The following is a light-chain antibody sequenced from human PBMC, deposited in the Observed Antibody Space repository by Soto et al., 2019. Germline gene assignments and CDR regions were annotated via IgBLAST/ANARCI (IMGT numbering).Light chain of an antibody. V-gene: IGLV2-14*01. Sequence: QSALTQPASVSGSPGQSITISCTGTSSDVGGYNYVSWYRQHPGKAPKLIIYDVSNRPSGVSVRFSGSKSGNTASLPISGLQAEDEADYYCSSYTSSSTPFLFGAGTKLTVL. CDR1: SSDVGGYNY. CDR2: DVS. CDR3: SSYTSSSTPFL. J-gene: IGLJ1*01.